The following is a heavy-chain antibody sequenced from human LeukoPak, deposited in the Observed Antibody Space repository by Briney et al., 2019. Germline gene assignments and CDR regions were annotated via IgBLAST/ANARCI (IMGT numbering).Heavy chain of an antibody. Sequence: PGGSLRLSCAASGFTFSSYWMSWVRQAPGKGLEWVANIKQDGSEKYYVDSVKGRFTISRDNAKNSLYLQMNSLRAEDTAVYYCARDCVVVTALYYYYYYMDVWGKGTTVTVSS. D-gene: IGHD2-21*02. CDR1: GFTFSSYW. J-gene: IGHJ6*03. CDR2: IKQDGSEK. CDR3: ARDCVVVTALYYYYYYMDV. V-gene: IGHV3-7*01.